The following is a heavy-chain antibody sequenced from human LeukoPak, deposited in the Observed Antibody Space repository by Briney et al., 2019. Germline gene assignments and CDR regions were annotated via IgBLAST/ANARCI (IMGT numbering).Heavy chain of an antibody. CDR2: IAASSGST. D-gene: IGHD4-17*01. CDR3: AKAAYGDYVNWFDP. V-gene: IGHV3-23*01. Sequence: GGSLRLSCAASGFTFRNYAMNWVRQPPGKGLEWVSSIAASSGSTYYADSVKGRFTISRDNSKNTLYLQMNSLRAEDTALYYCAKAAYGDYVNWFDPWGQGTLVTVSS. J-gene: IGHJ5*02. CDR1: GFTFRNYA.